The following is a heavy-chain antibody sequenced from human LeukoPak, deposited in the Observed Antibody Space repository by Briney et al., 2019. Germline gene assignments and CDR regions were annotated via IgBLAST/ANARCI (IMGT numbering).Heavy chain of an antibody. D-gene: IGHD3-10*01. Sequence: GESLKISCKGSGYSFTSYWIGWVRQMPGKGLEWMGIIYPGDSDTRYSPSFQGQVTVSADKSISTAYLQWSSLKASDTAMYYCARGGSEELLKGYFDYWGQGTLVTVSS. CDR1: GYSFTSYW. V-gene: IGHV5-51*01. CDR2: IYPGDSDT. CDR3: ARGGSEELLKGYFDY. J-gene: IGHJ4*02.